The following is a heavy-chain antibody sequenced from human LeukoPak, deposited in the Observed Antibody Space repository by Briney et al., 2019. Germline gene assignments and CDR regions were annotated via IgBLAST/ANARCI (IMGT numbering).Heavy chain of an antibody. CDR3: AREGYSYGSGVDY. CDR2: IYYSGST. Sequence: SETLSLTCTVSGGSISSGNFYWSWIRQPAGKGLEWIGRIYYSGSTNYNPSLKSRVTISVDTSKNQFSLKLSSVTAADTAVYYCAREGYSYGSGVDYWGQGTLVTVSS. D-gene: IGHD5-18*01. J-gene: IGHJ4*02. V-gene: IGHV4-61*10. CDR1: GGSISSGNFY.